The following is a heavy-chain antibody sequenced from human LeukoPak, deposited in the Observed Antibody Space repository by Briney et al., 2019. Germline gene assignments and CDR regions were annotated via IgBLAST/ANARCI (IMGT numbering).Heavy chain of an antibody. CDR2: TTGSSTYI. CDR1: GFTFSSYG. J-gene: IGHJ4*02. D-gene: IGHD4-17*01. V-gene: IGHV3-21*01. Sequence: GGSLRLSCGASGFTFSSYGMNWVRQAPGKGLEGVSSTTGSSTYIFYADSVKGRFTISRDNAKNSLYLQMNSLRVEDTAVYYCARRYGDYGRYFDHWGQGALVTVSS. CDR3: ARRYGDYGRYFDH.